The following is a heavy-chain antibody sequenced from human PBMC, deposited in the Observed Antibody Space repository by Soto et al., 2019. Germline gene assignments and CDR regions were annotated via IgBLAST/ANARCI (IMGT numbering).Heavy chain of an antibody. J-gene: IGHJ4*02. CDR2: ISSIGTT. CDR3: ARNTGWYLHDY. CDR1: GDSMIRHY. D-gene: IGHD6-19*01. V-gene: IGHV4-59*11. Sequence: QVQLQESGPGLVKPSETLSLTCTVSGDSMIRHYWSWIRQPPGKGLEWIGYISSIGTTFYNTSIRSRVPISSDTSRNQFSLELTSVTATDTAVYYCARNTGWYLHDYWGQGTLVTVSS.